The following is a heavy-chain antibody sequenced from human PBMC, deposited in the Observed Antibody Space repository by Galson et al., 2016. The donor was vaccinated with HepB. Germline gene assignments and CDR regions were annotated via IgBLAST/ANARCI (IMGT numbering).Heavy chain of an antibody. J-gene: IGHJ6*02. CDR2: ITSRSTAI. CDR3: AREGTGGSSFLYYYYGMDV. CDR1: GFTLSSYS. D-gene: IGHD6-13*01. Sequence: SLRLSCAASGFTLSSYSMNWVRQTPGKGLEWVSYITSRSTAIYYADSVKGRFTISRDNARNSLYLQMNSLRAEDTAVYYCAREGTGGSSFLYYYYGMDVWGQGTTVTVSS. V-gene: IGHV3-48*04.